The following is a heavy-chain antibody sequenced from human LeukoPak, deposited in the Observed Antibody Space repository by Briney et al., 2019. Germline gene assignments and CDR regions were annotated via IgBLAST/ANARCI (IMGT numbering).Heavy chain of an antibody. Sequence: SETLSLTCTVSGGSISSGTYYWTWIRQPAGKGLEWIGRIYTSGSTNYNPSLKSRVTISVGTSKNQFSLKLRSVTAADTAVYYCARDLRVVFGVVRSLGYWGQGTLVTVSS. CDR2: IYTSGST. CDR1: GGSISSGTYY. J-gene: IGHJ4*02. CDR3: ARDLRVVFGVVRSLGY. V-gene: IGHV4-61*02. D-gene: IGHD3-3*01.